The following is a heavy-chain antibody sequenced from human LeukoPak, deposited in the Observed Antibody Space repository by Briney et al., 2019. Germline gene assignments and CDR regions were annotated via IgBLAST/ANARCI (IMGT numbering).Heavy chain of an antibody. V-gene: IGHV4-59*01. CDR2: IYYSGST. D-gene: IGHD3-3*01. CDR3: ASRIFVGAFDI. Sequence: SETLSLTCAVSGGSISSYYWSWIRQPPGKGLEWIGYIYYSGSTNYNPSLKSRVTISVDTSKNQFSLKLSSVTAADTAVYYCASRIFVGAFDIWGQGTMVTVSS. J-gene: IGHJ3*02. CDR1: GGSISSYY.